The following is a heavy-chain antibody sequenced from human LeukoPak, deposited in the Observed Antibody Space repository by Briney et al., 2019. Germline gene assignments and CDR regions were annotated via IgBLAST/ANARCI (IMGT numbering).Heavy chain of an antibody. CDR1: GYSFSRYW. Sequence: GESLKISCKGSGYSFSRYWVGWVRQMPGKGLEWMGIINPRDSDTFYSPSFEGQVTISADKSTSTAYLHWSSLKASDTAMYYCARPGSGGPDYWGQGTLVTVSS. CDR2: INPRDSDT. J-gene: IGHJ4*02. D-gene: IGHD3-3*01. CDR3: ARPGSGGPDY. V-gene: IGHV5-51*01.